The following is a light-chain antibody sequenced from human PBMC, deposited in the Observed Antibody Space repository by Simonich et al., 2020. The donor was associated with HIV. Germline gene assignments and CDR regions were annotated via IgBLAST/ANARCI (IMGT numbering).Light chain of an antibody. V-gene: IGKV6-21*02. Sequence: EIVLTQSPDFQSVTPKEKVTITCRASQSIGSSLHWYQQKPGQSPKLLIKYASQSISGVPSRFTGSGSGTDFTLTISSLQPEDFATYYCQQSYSNPRTFGQGTKLEIK. CDR1: QSIGSS. CDR3: QQSYSNPRT. CDR2: YAS. J-gene: IGKJ2*01.